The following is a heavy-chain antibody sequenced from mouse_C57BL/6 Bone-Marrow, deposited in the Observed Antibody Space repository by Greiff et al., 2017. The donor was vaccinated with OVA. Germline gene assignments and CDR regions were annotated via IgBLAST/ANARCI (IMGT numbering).Heavy chain of an antibody. CDR3: ARVLIYYDY. V-gene: IGHV1-59*01. J-gene: IGHJ2*01. CDR1: GYTFTSYW. Sequence: VQLQQPGAELVRPGTSVKLSCKASGYTFTSYWMHWVKQRPGQGLEWIGVIDPSDSYTNYNQKFKGKATLTVDTSSSTAYMQLSSLTSEDAAVYYCARVLIYYDYWGQGTTLTVSS. D-gene: IGHD1-1*01. CDR2: IDPSDSYT.